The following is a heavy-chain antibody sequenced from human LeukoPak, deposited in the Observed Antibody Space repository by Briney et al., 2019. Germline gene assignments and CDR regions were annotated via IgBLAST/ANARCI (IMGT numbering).Heavy chain of an antibody. J-gene: IGHJ6*02. V-gene: IGHV3-23*01. CDR2: ISATGAST. CDR3: AKGQEAYYYGMDV. CDR1: GFTFSSYD. Sequence: PGGSLRLSCAASGFTFSSYDMNWVRQAPGKGLEWVSCISATGASTYYADSVKGRFTISRDKSKNTLFLQMNSLRAEDTAIYFCAKGQEAYYYGMDVWGQGTTVTVSS.